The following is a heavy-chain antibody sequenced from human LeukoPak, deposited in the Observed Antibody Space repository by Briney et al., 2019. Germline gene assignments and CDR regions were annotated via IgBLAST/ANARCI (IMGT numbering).Heavy chain of an antibody. CDR3: ATGYGDFRVEGRYFYS. Sequence: PSQTLSLTCTVSGYSITSGYYWGWIRQPPGKGLEWIGSIYPSGSTYYNPSLKSRVTVSVDTSKKHFFLKLKSVTAADTAVYYCATGYGDFRVEGRYFYSWGQGTLVTVSS. CDR2: IYPSGST. V-gene: IGHV4-38-2*02. D-gene: IGHD4-17*01. CDR1: GYSITSGYY. J-gene: IGHJ4*02.